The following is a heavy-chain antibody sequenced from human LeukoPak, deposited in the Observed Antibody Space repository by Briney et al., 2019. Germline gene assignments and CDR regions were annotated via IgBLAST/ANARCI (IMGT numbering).Heavy chain of an antibody. D-gene: IGHD3-9*01. Sequence: SEALALTCTVSGGSVSSGSYYWSWIRQPPGKGLEWIGYIYYSWCTNYNHSLKSRVTISVDTSKNQFSLKLSSVTAADTAVYYCARGSYDILTGYYPLNYWGQGTLVTVSS. V-gene: IGHV4-61*01. J-gene: IGHJ4*02. CDR2: IYYSWCT. CDR1: GGSVSSGSYY. CDR3: ARGSYDILTGYYPLNY.